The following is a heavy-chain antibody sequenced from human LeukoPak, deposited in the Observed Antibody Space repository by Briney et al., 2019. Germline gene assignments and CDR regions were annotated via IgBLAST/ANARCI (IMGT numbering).Heavy chain of an antibody. V-gene: IGHV3-23*01. J-gene: IGHJ2*01. D-gene: IGHD3-16*01. CDR1: GCPFSRFD. CDR2: ISGCSGGT. Sequence: GGSLRLSCAVSGCPFSRFDMTWVCHPPATGLEWVSAISGCSGGTTYADSAMDRCTIFRDNTKNKLYLQKNNLGGDDTAVYYCAKCRGGGGEYWHFDIWGRGILVTVSP. CDR3: AKCRGGGGEYWHFDI.